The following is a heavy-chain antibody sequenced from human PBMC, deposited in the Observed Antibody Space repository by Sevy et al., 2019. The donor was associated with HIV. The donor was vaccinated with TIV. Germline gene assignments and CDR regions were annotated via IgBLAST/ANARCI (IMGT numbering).Heavy chain of an antibody. CDR3: ATLYIKSPRTTFNRGFDY. CDR2: IYWNDDK. V-gene: IGHV2-5*01. CDR1: GFSLSTSGVG. Sequence: SGPTLVKPTQTLTLTCTFSGFSLSTSGVGVGWIRQPPGKALEWLALIYWNDDKYNSPYLKTRVTVSKDTSKNQVVVTMTNMDPVDTATYFCATLYIKSPRTTFNRGFDYWGQGTLVTVSS. D-gene: IGHD3-16*01. J-gene: IGHJ4*02.